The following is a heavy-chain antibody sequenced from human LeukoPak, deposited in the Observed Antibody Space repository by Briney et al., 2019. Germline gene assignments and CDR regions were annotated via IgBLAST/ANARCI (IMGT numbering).Heavy chain of an antibody. D-gene: IGHD6-6*01. CDR2: IYTSGST. CDR3: ARQRIAARPDYFDY. CDR1: GGSISSYY. Sequence: SETLSLTCTVSGGSISSYYWSWIRQPAGKGLEWIGRIYTSGSTNYNPSLKSRVTMSVDTSKNQFSLKLSSVTAADTAVYYCARQRIAARPDYFDYWGQGTLVTVSS. V-gene: IGHV4-4*07. J-gene: IGHJ4*02.